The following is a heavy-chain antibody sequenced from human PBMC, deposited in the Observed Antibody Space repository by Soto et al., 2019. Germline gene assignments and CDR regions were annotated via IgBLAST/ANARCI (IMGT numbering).Heavy chain of an antibody. CDR1: GFTFDDYA. V-gene: IGHV3-9*01. D-gene: IGHD1-7*01. CDR3: AKTLVTGTTFGYYFDY. J-gene: IGHJ4*02. Sequence: GGSLRLSCAASGFTFDDYAMHWVRQAPDKGLEWVSGIIWNSGSIAYADSVKGRFTISRDNAKNSLYLQMNSLRAEDTAMYYCAKTLVTGTTFGYYFDYWGRGTLVTVSS. CDR2: IIWNSGSI.